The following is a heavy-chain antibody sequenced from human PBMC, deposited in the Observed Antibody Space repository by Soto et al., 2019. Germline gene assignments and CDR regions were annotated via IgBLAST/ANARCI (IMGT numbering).Heavy chain of an antibody. D-gene: IGHD6-19*01. CDR1: GGSISSGTHY. V-gene: IGHV4-39*01. J-gene: IGHJ5*02. CDR2: VSSRGIT. CDR3: ARLEGQWLPNNRFDP. Sequence: SETLSLTCTVSGGSISSGTHYWGWIRQPPGKGLEWIGSVSSRGITYNNPSLRSRLTISLGTSNNQFSLSLGSVTAADTAVYYCARLEGQWLPNNRFDPWGQGTLVTVSS.